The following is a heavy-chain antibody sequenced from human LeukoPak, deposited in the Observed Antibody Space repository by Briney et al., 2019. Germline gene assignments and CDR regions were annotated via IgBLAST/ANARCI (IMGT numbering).Heavy chain of an antibody. CDR2: MSSSDDGR. V-gene: IGHV3-23*01. CDR1: GFSFSSYA. CDR3: AKAPVTSCRGAFCYPFDY. D-gene: IGHD2-15*01. Sequence: GGSLRLSCATSGFSFSSYAMSWVRQAPGKGLEWVSAMSSSDDGRYYAASVRGRFTITRDTSRSTLYLQMNSLRAEDAAVYYCAKAPVTSCRGAFCYPFDYWGQGTLVTVSS. J-gene: IGHJ4*02.